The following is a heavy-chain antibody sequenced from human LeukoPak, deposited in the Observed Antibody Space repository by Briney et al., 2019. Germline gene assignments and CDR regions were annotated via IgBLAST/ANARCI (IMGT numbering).Heavy chain of an antibody. J-gene: IGHJ5*02. CDR1: GYTFTSYG. CDR2: ISAYNGNT. V-gene: IGHV1-18*01. Sequence: ASVKVSCKASGYTFTSYGISWVRQAPGQGLEWMGWISAYNGNTNYAQKLQGRVTMTTDTSTSTAYMELRSLRSDDTAVYYCARDFVVVVASNWFDPWGQGTLVTVSS. CDR3: ARDFVVVVASNWFDP. D-gene: IGHD2-15*01.